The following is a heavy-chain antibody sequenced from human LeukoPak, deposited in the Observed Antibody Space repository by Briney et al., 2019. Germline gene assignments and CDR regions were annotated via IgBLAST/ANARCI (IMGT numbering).Heavy chain of an antibody. CDR3: ATAATGSYFDY. J-gene: IGHJ4*02. D-gene: IGHD5-24*01. Sequence: ASVKVCCKFAGYTLTELSMHLVRQAPGKGLEWMGGFDPEDGEIIYAQKFQGRVTMTEYTSTDTAYMELSSLRSEDTAVYYCATAATGSYFDYWGQGTLVTVSS. CDR1: GYTLTELS. CDR2: FDPEDGEI. V-gene: IGHV1-24*01.